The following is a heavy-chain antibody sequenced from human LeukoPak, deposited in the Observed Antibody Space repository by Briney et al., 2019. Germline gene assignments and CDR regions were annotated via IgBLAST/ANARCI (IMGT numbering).Heavy chain of an antibody. CDR3: ARDTRERDYYYYYMDV. J-gene: IGHJ6*03. CDR1: GGTFSSYA. D-gene: IGHD1-1*01. Sequence: GASVKVSCKASGGTFSSYAISWVRQAPGQGLEWMGGIIPIFGTANYAQKFQGRVTTTTDESTSTAYMELSSLRSEDTAVYYCARDTRERDYYYYYMDVWGKGTTVTVSS. CDR2: IIPIFGTA. V-gene: IGHV1-69*05.